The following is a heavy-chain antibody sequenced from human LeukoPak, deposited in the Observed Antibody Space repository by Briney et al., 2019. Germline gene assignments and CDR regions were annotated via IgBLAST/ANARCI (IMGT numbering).Heavy chain of an antibody. D-gene: IGHD3-16*02. J-gene: IGHJ6*02. Sequence: GGSLRLSCAASGFXFSNFGMHWVRQAPGQGLEWVAVISYDGSNKYYADSVKGRFTISRDNSKNTLYLQMNSLRAEDTAVYYCAKASVYVYYGMDVWGQGTTVTVSS. CDR1: GFXFSNFG. V-gene: IGHV3-30*18. CDR3: AKASVYVYYGMDV. CDR2: ISYDGSNK.